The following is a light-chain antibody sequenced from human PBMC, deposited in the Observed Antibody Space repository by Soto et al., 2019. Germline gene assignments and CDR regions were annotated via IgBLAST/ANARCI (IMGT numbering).Light chain of an antibody. J-gene: IGKJ2*01. Sequence: DIVKTQSPLFLSVTPGEPASISCKSSQSLLYITGKTYLHWYLQRPGQSPQLLIYGVSNRFSGVPDRISGSGSGTDFTLTISRVEAEDAGVYYCMQGGTSGQGTKLEIK. CDR2: GVS. CDR1: QSLLYITGKTY. CDR3: MQGGT. V-gene: IGKV2-29*03.